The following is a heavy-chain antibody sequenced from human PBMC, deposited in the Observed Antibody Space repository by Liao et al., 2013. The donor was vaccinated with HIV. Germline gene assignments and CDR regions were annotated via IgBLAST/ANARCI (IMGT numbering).Heavy chain of an antibody. CDR1: GASISSGSYY. CDR2: IYTSGNT. V-gene: IGHV4-61*02. CDR3: ARGGLPYYFDY. Sequence: QVQLQESGPGLVKPSQTLSLTCTVSGASISSGSYYWSWIRQPAGKGLEWIGLIYTSGNTNYTPSLKSRVTISADTSKRQFSLKLNSVTAADTAVYYCARGGLPYYFDYWGQGTLVTVSS. J-gene: IGHJ4*02.